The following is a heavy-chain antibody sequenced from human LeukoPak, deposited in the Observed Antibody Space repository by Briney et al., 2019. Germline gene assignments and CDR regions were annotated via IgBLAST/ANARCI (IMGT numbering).Heavy chain of an antibody. J-gene: IGHJ4*02. CDR1: GFTFSSYS. Sequence: PGGSLRLSCAASGFTFSSYSMNWVRQAPGKGLEWVSSISSSSSYIYYADSVKGRFTISRDNAKNSLYLQMNSLRAEDTAVYYCARGYGSGSHCFDYWGQGTLVTVFS. D-gene: IGHD3-10*01. CDR2: ISSSSSYI. CDR3: ARGYGSGSHCFDY. V-gene: IGHV3-21*01.